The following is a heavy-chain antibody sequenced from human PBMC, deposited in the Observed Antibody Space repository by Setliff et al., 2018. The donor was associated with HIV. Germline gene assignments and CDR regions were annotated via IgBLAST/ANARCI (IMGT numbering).Heavy chain of an antibody. V-gene: IGHV1-69*13. CDR2: IIPLFGRS. CDR1: GGTFSNYA. J-gene: IGHJ6*03. CDR3: ARASHQYSTDPYHYYMDV. D-gene: IGHD2-2*01. Sequence: WASVKVSCKPSGGTFSNYAIGWVRQAPGQGLEWMGGIIPLFGRSNYAQKFQGRVTITADESTSTAYMELSRLRSEDTAVYYCARASHQYSTDPYHYYMDVWGTGTTVTVSS.